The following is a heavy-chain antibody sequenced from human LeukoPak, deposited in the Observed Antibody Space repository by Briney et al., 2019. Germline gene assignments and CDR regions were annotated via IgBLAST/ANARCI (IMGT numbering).Heavy chain of an antibody. CDR1: GGSISSGGYY. D-gene: IGHD3-10*01. CDR3: ARDHYHSGDYGMDV. V-gene: IGHV4-31*03. CDR2: IYYSGST. Sequence: PSETLSLTCTVSGGSISSGGYYWSWLRQHPGKGLEWIGYIYYSGSTYYNPSLKSRVTISADTSKNQFSLKLSSVTAADTAVYYCARDHYHSGDYGMDVWGQGTTVTVSS. J-gene: IGHJ6*02.